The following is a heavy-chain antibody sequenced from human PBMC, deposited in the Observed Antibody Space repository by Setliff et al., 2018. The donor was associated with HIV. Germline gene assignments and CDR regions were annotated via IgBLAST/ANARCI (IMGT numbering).Heavy chain of an antibody. CDR2: FDPEDGET. V-gene: IGHV1-24*01. CDR1: GYTLSELS. Sequence: ASVKVSCKVSGYTLSELSMHWVRQAPGEGLEWMGGFDPEDGETIYAEKFQGRVTMTEDTATETAYMALSSLRSEDTAMYYCATSGFYDILTGPTPGVFDIWGQGTMVTVSS. J-gene: IGHJ3*02. D-gene: IGHD3-9*01. CDR3: ATSGFYDILTGPTPGVFDI.